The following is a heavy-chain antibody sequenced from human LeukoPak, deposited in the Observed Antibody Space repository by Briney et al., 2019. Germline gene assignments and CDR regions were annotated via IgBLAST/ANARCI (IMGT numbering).Heavy chain of an antibody. J-gene: IGHJ4*02. Sequence: GGSLRLSCAASGFTFNSYWMTWVRQAPGKGLEWVSGISWNSGSIGYADSVKGRFTISRDNAKNSLYLQMNSLRAEDTALYYCAKGRGSGSYYFDYWGQGTLVTVSS. CDR1: GFTFNSYW. CDR2: ISWNSGSI. CDR3: AKGRGSGSYYFDY. D-gene: IGHD3-10*01. V-gene: IGHV3-9*01.